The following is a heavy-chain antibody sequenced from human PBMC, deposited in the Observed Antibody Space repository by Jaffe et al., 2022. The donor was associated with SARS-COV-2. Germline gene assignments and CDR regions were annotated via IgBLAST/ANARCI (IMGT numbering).Heavy chain of an antibody. CDR3: ARMSYYGSGFGY. J-gene: IGHJ4*02. CDR1: GGSFSGYY. D-gene: IGHD3-10*01. CDR2: INHSGST. Sequence: QVQLQQWGAGLLKPSETLSLTCAVYGGSFSGYYWSWIRQPPGKGLEWIGEINHSGSTNYNPSLKSRVTISVDTSKNQFSLKLSSVTAADTAVYYCARMSYYGSGFGYWGQGTLVTVSS. V-gene: IGHV4-34*01.